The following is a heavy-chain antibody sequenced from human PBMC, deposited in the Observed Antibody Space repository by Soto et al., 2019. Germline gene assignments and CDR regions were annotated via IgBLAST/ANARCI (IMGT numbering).Heavy chain of an antibody. CDR1: GLTISGKKY. CDR3: ATWHEREHAFDV. J-gene: IGHJ3*01. Sequence: EVQLVESGGGLIQPGESLRLSCAAFGLTISGKKYVAWVRQAPGKGLEWVSALYDVDGSFHADCVTGRFTTSSESSKTTVYLQMNDLRPDDTAVYYCATWHEREHAFDVWGQGTTVTISS. CDR2: LYDVDGS. V-gene: IGHV3-53*01. D-gene: IGHD1-1*01.